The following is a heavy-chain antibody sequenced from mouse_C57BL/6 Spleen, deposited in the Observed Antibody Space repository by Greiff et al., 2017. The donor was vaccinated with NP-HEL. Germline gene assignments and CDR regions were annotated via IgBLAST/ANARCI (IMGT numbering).Heavy chain of an antibody. V-gene: IGHV1-82*01. CDR3: ARERDYYGSSWDY. CDR2: IYPGDGDT. Sequence: QVQLKQSGPELVKPGASVKISCKASGYAFSSSWMNWVKQRPGKGLEWIGRIYPGDGDTNYNGKFKGKATLTADKSSSTAYMQLSSLTSEDSAVYFCARERDYYGSSWDYWGQGTTLTVSS. D-gene: IGHD1-1*01. CDR1: GYAFSSSW. J-gene: IGHJ2*01.